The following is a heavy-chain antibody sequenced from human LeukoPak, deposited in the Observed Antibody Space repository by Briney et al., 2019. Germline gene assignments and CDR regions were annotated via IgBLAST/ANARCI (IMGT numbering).Heavy chain of an antibody. Sequence: SETLSLTCTVSGGPISSGDYYWRWLRQPPGTGLEWIGYIYYSGSTYYNPSLKSRVTISVDTSKNQFSLKLSSVTAADTAVYYCAYLLDYYDSSGTDYWGQGTLVTVSS. J-gene: IGHJ4*02. V-gene: IGHV4-30-4*01. CDR2: IYYSGST. CDR3: AYLLDYYDSSGTDY. D-gene: IGHD3-22*01. CDR1: GGPISSGDYY.